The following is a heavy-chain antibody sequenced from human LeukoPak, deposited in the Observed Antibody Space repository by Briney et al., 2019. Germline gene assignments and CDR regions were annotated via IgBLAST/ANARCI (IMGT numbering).Heavy chain of an antibody. CDR2: ISDSGGST. D-gene: IGHD6-19*01. CDR1: GFTFSSYA. CDR3: AKEVGSSGWFPFDY. J-gene: IGHJ4*02. V-gene: IGHV3-23*01. Sequence: GGSLRLSCAASGFTFSSYAMSWVRQAPGKGLEWVSAISDSGGSTYYADSVKGRFTISRDNSKNTLYLQMNSPRAEDTAVYYCAKEVGSSGWFPFDYWGQGTLVTVSS.